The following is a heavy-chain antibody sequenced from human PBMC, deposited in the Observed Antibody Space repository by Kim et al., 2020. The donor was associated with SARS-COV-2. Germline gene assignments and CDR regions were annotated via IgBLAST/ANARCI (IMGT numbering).Heavy chain of an antibody. CDR3: TRSYTSSWTNFDF. CDR1: GFTVSDNY. Sequence: GGSLRLSCAASGFTVSDNYMSWVRQAPGKGPEWLSVIYSRGNTYYADSVKGRFTISRDNSRNTLSLEMNSLRVEDTAVYYCTRSYTSSWTNFDFWGQGTL. D-gene: IGHD6-13*01. CDR2: IYSRGNT. V-gene: IGHV3-53*01. J-gene: IGHJ4*02.